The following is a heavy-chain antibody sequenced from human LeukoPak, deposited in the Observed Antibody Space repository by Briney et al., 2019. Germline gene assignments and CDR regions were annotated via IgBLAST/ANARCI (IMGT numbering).Heavy chain of an antibody. CDR3: AREIGPRQLHLWASAFDY. V-gene: IGHV1-69*06. Sequence: SVKVSCKASGGTFSSYEISWVRQAPGQGLEWMGGIIPMFGTAKYAQKFQGRVTITADKSTSTAYMELSSLRSEDTAVYYCAREIGPRQLHLWASAFDYWGQGTLVTVSS. CDR2: IIPMFGTA. CDR1: GGTFSSYE. D-gene: IGHD5-18*01. J-gene: IGHJ4*02.